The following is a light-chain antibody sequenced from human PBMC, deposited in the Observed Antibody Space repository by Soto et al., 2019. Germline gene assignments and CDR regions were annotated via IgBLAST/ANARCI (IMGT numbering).Light chain of an antibody. CDR3: QQYSSYWT. CDR1: QSISRW. J-gene: IGKJ1*01. CDR2: DAT. V-gene: IGKV1-5*01. Sequence: EIQVTQSRSNLSASVGVRVTITFRASQSISRWLAWYQQKPGKAPKLLIHDATSLESGVPSRFSGSGSGTEFTLTISSLQPDDFATYYCQQYSSYWTFAQGTKVDIK.